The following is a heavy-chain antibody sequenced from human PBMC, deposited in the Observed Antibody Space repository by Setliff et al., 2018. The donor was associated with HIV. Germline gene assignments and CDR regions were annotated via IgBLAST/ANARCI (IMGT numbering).Heavy chain of an antibody. CDR3: GRGGGVTFYYYYYMDV. Sequence: ASVKVSCKTSGYTFTGCYVQWVRQAPGQGLEWMGWINPNSGGTNYAQRFQGRVTMTRDTSISTAYMGLSRLTSDDTAVYYCGRGGGVTFYYYYYMDVWAKGTTVTVSS. J-gene: IGHJ6*03. V-gene: IGHV1-2*02. CDR1: GYTFTGCY. CDR2: INPNSGGT. D-gene: IGHD3-16*01.